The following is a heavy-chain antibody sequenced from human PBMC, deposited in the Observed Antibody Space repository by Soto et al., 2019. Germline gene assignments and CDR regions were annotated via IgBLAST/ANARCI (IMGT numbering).Heavy chain of an antibody. CDR1: GYTFTDTF. J-gene: IGHJ4*02. D-gene: IGHD1-1*01. Sequence: QVQLVQSGAEMKRPGASVKVSCKASGYTFTDTFIHWVRQAPGQRPEWLGWINPNLGYTHYSRKFQGRVTLTRDTSVTTVYMELAGLESDDSAFYCFARTLPTTVLGFDYWGQGTLVTVSS. V-gene: IGHV1-2*02. CDR3: ARTLPTTVLGFDY. CDR2: INPNLGYT.